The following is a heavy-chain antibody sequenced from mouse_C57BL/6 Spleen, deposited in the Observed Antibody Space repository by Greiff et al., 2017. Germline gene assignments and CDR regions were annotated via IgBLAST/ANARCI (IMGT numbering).Heavy chain of an antibody. D-gene: IGHD1-1*01. J-gene: IGHJ2*01. CDR3: ARGGFTTVVSAFDY. Sequence: VQLQQPGAELVRPGSSVKLSCKASGYTFTSYWMHWVKQRPIQGLEWIGNIDPSDSETHYNQKFKDKDTLTVDKSSSTAYMQLSSLTSEDAAVYYCARGGFTTVVSAFDYWGQGTTLTVSS. CDR1: GYTFTSYW. CDR2: IDPSDSET. V-gene: IGHV1-52*01.